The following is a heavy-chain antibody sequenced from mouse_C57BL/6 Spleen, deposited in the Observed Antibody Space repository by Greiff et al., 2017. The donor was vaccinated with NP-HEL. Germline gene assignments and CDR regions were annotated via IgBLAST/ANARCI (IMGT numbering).Heavy chain of an antibody. Sequence: QVQLQQPGAELVKPGASVKLSCKASGYTFTSYWMHWVKQRPGQGLEWIGMIHPNSGSTNYNEKFKSKATLTVDKSSSTAYMQLSSLTSEDSAVYYCAREGGYGSLYYLDYWGQGTTLTVSS. J-gene: IGHJ2*01. CDR1: GYTFTSYW. D-gene: IGHD1-2*01. V-gene: IGHV1-64*01. CDR2: IHPNSGST. CDR3: AREGGYGSLYYLDY.